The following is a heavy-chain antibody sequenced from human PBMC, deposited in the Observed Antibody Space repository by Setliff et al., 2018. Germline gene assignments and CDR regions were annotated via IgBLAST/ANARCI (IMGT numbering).Heavy chain of an antibody. V-gene: IGHV4-39*01. J-gene: IGHJ1*01. CDR1: GGSISSSSYY. Sequence: PSETLSLTCTVSGGSISSSSYYWGWIRQPPGKGLEWIGSIYYSGSTYYNPSLKSRVTISVDTSKNQFSLKLSSVTAADTAVYYCARRASGSYYVQYFQHWGQGTLVTVSS. CDR2: IYYSGST. CDR3: ARRASGSYYVQYFQH. D-gene: IGHD1-26*01.